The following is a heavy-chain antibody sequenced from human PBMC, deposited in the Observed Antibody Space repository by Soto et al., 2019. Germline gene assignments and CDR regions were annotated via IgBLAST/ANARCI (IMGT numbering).Heavy chain of an antibody. Sequence: PGESLKISCKGSGYSFTSYWIGWVRQMPGKGLEWMGIIYPGDSDTRYSPSFQGQVTISADKSISTAYLQWSSLKASDTAMYYCARLGSIEARSYYYGMDVWGQGTTVTVSS. V-gene: IGHV5-51*01. CDR1: GYSFTSYW. CDR2: IYPGDSDT. CDR3: ARLGSIEARSYYYGMDV. D-gene: IGHD6-6*01. J-gene: IGHJ6*02.